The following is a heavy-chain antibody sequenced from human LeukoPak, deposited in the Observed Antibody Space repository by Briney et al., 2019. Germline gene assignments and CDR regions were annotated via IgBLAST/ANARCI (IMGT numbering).Heavy chain of an antibody. J-gene: IGHJ4*02. Sequence: GGSLRLSCAASGFTFSTYWMSWVRQAPGKGLEWVANIKEDGSEKYYGDSVKGRFTISTDNAKNSLYLQMNSLRAEDTAVYYCARDSSGYQWGQGTLVTVSS. CDR1: GFTFSTYW. CDR2: IKEDGSEK. CDR3: ARDSSGYQ. D-gene: IGHD3-22*01. V-gene: IGHV3-7*01.